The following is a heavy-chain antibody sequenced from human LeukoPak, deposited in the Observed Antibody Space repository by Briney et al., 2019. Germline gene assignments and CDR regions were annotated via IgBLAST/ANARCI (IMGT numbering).Heavy chain of an antibody. J-gene: IGHJ4*02. CDR2: IYYSGSA. CDR3: ARGAPSDSSGYRDPSFDY. V-gene: IGHV4-59*01. Sequence: PSETLSLTCTVSGVSISTYYWTWIRQPPRKGLDGIGYIYYSGSANYNPSLQSRVTISVDMSKNQFSLKLTSVTAADTAVYYCARGAPSDSSGYRDPSFDYWGQGTLVTVSS. D-gene: IGHD3-22*01. CDR1: GVSISTYY.